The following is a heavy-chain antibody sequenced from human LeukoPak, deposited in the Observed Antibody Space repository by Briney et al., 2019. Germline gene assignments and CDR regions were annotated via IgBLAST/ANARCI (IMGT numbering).Heavy chain of an antibody. Sequence: GESLKISCKGSGYSFTSYWISWVRQMPGKGLEWMGRIDPSDSYTNYSPSFQGHVTISADKSISTAYLQWSSLKASDTAMYYCARRDGYCSSTSCYADYYYGMDVWGQGTTVTVSS. V-gene: IGHV5-10-1*01. CDR1: GYSFTSYW. CDR3: ARRDGYCSSTSCYADYYYGMDV. D-gene: IGHD2-2*01. CDR2: IDPSDSYT. J-gene: IGHJ6*02.